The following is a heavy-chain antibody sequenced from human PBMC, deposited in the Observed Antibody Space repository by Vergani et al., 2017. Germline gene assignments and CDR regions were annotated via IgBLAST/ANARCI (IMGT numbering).Heavy chain of an antibody. D-gene: IGHD3-10*01. Sequence: QVKLQESGPGLLKPSQTLSLTCTVSGESIRSGSHYWSWIRQPAGKGPEWIGHIHTGGSTDLNPSFKSPVSISVDTSKSQFSLKLNSVTAADTAVYYCVRTVALWFGETKDGGWFDPWGQGTLVTVTS. CDR2: IHTGGST. J-gene: IGHJ5*02. CDR1: GESIRSGSHY. CDR3: VRTVALWFGETKDGGWFDP. V-gene: IGHV4-61*02.